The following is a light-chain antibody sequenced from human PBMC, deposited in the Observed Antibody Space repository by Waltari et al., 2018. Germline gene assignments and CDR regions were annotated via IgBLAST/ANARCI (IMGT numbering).Light chain of an antibody. Sequence: QSALTQPASVSGSPGQAVTISCPGTSSDVGPYHYVSWFQYYPGKVPKLIIYEVSVRPSGVSNRFSGSKSCNTASLTISGLQADDESDYYCSSYTGSSSLVVFGGGTKLTVL. J-gene: IGLJ2*01. CDR3: SSYTGSSSLVV. CDR1: SSDVGPYHY. CDR2: EVS. V-gene: IGLV2-14*01.